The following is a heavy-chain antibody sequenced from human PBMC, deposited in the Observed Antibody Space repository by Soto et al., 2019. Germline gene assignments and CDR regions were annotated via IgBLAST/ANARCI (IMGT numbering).Heavy chain of an antibody. D-gene: IGHD3-10*01. V-gene: IGHV1-69*02. Sequence: QVQLVQSGAEVKRPGSSVKVCCKASGDTFNFYSFNWVRQAPGLGLEWMGRVNPIVSMSNYAQKFQGRVKMTADKSTSTAYMELSSLRSEDTAIYYCASSYGSGYRAFDYWGQGALVTVSS. CDR3: ASSYGSGYRAFDY. J-gene: IGHJ4*02. CDR1: GDTFNFYS. CDR2: VNPIVSMS.